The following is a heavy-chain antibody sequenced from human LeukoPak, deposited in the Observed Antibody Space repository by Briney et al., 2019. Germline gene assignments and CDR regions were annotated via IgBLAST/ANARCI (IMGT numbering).Heavy chain of an antibody. D-gene: IGHD5-18*01. J-gene: IGHJ3*02. Sequence: GGSLRLSCAASGFTFSDHYMDWVRQAPGKGLEWVGRTRNKANSYTTEYAASVKGRFTISRDDSKNSLYLQMNSLKTEDTAVYYCAKVARSGYGYSFDYWGAFDIWGQGTMVTVSS. CDR1: GFTFSDHY. CDR3: AKVARSGYGYSFDYWGAFDI. CDR2: TRNKANSYTT. V-gene: IGHV3-72*01.